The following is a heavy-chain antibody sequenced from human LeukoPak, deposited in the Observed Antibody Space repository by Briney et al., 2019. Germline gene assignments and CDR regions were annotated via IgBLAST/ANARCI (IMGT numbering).Heavy chain of an antibody. J-gene: IGHJ4*02. D-gene: IGHD3-22*01. CDR1: GGSVSSGSYY. V-gene: IGHV4-61*01. CDR2: IYYSGST. Sequence: SETLSLTCTVSGGSVSSGSYYWSWIRQPPGKGLEWIGYIYYSGSTNYNPSLKSRVTISVDTSKNQFSLKLSSVTAADTAVYYCARVRGLRYYDSSGYYYTFDYWGQGTLVTVSS. CDR3: ARVRGLRYYDSSGYYYTFDY.